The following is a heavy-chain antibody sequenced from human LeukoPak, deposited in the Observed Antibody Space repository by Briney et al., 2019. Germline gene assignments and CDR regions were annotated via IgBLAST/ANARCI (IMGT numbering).Heavy chain of an antibody. Sequence: SLRLSCAASGFTFDDYAMHWVRQAPGKGLEWVSGISWNSGSIGYADSVKGRFTISRDNAKNSLYLQMNSLRAEDTALYYCAKDMDYGDYVGAFDIWGQGTMVTVSS. D-gene: IGHD4-17*01. CDR1: GFTFDDYA. CDR3: AKDMDYGDYVGAFDI. CDR2: ISWNSGSI. V-gene: IGHV3-9*01. J-gene: IGHJ3*02.